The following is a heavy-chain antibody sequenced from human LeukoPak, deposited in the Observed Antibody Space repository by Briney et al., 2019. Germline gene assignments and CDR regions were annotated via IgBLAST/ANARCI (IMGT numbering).Heavy chain of an antibody. CDR1: GFTFSSYA. Sequence: GGSLRLSCSASGFTFSSYAMHWVRQAPGKGLEYVSAISSNGGSTYYADSVKGRFTISRDNSKNTLYLQMSSLRAGDTAVCYCVKGSSNVWGSYRPRHVYWGQGTLVTVSS. J-gene: IGHJ4*02. V-gene: IGHV3-64D*06. CDR3: VKGSSNVWGSYRPRHVY. CDR2: ISSNGGST. D-gene: IGHD3-16*02.